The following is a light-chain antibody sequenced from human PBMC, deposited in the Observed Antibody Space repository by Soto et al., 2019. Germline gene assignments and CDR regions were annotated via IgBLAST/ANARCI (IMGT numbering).Light chain of an antibody. J-gene: IGKJ1*01. CDR3: QKYENYWT. Sequence: DIQMTQYPSTLSATAGDRVTITCRASQSISAWLAWYQKKPGKAPKLLIYDASNLASGVPSRFSGSGSGTEFTLTISNLQPADFATYYCQKYENYWTFGQGTKVDIK. CDR2: DAS. CDR1: QSISAW. V-gene: IGKV1-5*01.